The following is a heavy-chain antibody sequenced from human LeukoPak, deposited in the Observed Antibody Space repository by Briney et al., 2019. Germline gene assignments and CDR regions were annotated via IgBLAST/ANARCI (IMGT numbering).Heavy chain of an antibody. Sequence: PGGSLRLSCAAYGFTFSSYAMHWVRQVPGKGLEWVAVISYDGSNKYNADSVKCRYTISRDNSKNTLYLQMNSLRAEDTAVYYCARDRVDCSSTSCYRGMIDYWGQGTQVTVSS. D-gene: IGHD2-2*01. J-gene: IGHJ4*02. CDR1: GFTFSSYA. CDR2: ISYDGSNK. CDR3: ARDRVDCSSTSCYRGMIDY. V-gene: IGHV3-30*01.